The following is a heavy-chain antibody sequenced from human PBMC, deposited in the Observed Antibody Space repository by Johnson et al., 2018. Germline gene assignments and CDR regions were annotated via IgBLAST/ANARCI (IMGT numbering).Heavy chain of an antibody. J-gene: IGHJ1*01. D-gene: IGHD3-22*01. CDR1: GFTFSSYA. CDR3: ARDTELDYYDSSGYYLGYFQH. Sequence: QVRLVQSGGGVVQPGRSLRLSCAASGFTFSSYAMHWVRQAPGKGLEWVAVISYDGSNKYYADSVKGRFTISRDNSKNKLYLQMNSLRAEDTAVYYCARDTELDYYDSSGYYLGYFQHWGQGTLVTVSS. V-gene: IGHV3-30-3*01. CDR2: ISYDGSNK.